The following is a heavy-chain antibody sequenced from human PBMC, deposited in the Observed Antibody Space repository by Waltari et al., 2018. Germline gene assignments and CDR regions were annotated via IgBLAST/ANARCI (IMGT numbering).Heavy chain of an antibody. CDR3: ARSRGYSPGTAVFDI. V-gene: IGHV4-59*11. CDR2: IYYTGYT. Sequence: QAQLQESGPGLVKPSETLSPMCTVSNGSIDRHSWGWIRQSPRKGLEWIGYIYYTGYTHYSPSFESRVTISLDTFKNQFSLRLSSVTAADTAKYYCARSRGYSPGTAVFDIWGQGTMITVSS. CDR1: NGSIDRHS. D-gene: IGHD5-12*01. J-gene: IGHJ3*02.